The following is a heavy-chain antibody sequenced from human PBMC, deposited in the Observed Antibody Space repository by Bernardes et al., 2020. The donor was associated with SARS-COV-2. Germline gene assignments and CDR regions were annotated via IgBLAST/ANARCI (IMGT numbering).Heavy chain of an antibody. CDR2: IRGVGTAT. CDR3: AKSRLGYCSRGSCYWRPFDY. V-gene: IGHV3-23*01. J-gene: IGHJ4*02. D-gene: IGHD2-15*01. CDR1: GFTFRDYA. Sequence: GGSLRLSCSASGFTFRDYAMSWVRQAPGKGLECVSNIRGVGTATYYADSVQGRFSISRDNSKNTLYLQMNNLRAEDTAIYFCAKSRLGYCSRGSCYWRPFDYWGQGTLVTVSS.